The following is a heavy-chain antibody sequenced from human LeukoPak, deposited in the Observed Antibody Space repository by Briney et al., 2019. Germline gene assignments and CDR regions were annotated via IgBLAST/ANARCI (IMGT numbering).Heavy chain of an antibody. CDR1: GFTFSGSA. Sequence: PGGSLRLSCAASGFTFSGSAMHWVRQAPGKGLEWVAVISYDGSNKYYADSVKGRFTISRDNSKNTLYLQMNSLRAEDTAVYYCAKDQGIQAGYFDYWGQGTLVTVSS. CDR2: ISYDGSNK. J-gene: IGHJ4*02. D-gene: IGHD6-13*01. CDR3: AKDQGIQAGYFDY. V-gene: IGHV3-30*04.